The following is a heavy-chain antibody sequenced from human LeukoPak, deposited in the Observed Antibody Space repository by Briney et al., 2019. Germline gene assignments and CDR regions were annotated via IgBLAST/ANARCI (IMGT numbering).Heavy chain of an antibody. CDR1: GFTFGTYG. D-gene: IGHD3-22*01. V-gene: IGHV3-23*01. CDR3: AKDTSGYYESFDY. J-gene: IGHJ4*02. CDR2: ISGASGST. Sequence: GGSLRLACAASGFTFGTYGMSWVRQAPGKGLEWVSTISGASGSTYYADSVKGRFTISRDNSKNTLSLQMNSLRAEDTAVYYCAKDTSGYYESFDYWGQGTLVTVSS.